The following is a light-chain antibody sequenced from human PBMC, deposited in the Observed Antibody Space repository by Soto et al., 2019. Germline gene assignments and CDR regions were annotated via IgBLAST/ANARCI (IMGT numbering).Light chain of an antibody. Sequence: AIRMTHSPSSLSSTTGDRVTITCRARQGISSYLAWYQQKPGKAPKLLIYKASTLKSGVPSRFSGSGSGTEFTLTISSLQPDDFATYFCQQYNTYATFGRGTRLEIK. CDR2: KAS. V-gene: IGKV1-8*01. J-gene: IGKJ5*01. CDR1: QGISSY. CDR3: QQYNTYAT.